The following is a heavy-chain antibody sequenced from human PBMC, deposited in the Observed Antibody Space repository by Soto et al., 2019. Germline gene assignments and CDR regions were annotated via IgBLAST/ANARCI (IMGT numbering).Heavy chain of an antibody. CDR2: IWYDGSNK. V-gene: IGHV3-33*01. Sequence: QVQLVESGGGVVQPGRSLRLSRAASGFTFSSYGMHWVRQAPGKGLEWVAVIWYDGSNKYYADSVKGRFTISRDNSKNTLYLQMNSLRAEDTAVYYCAREGRWLQLGGGFDYWGQGTLVTVSS. CDR1: GFTFSSYG. J-gene: IGHJ4*02. D-gene: IGHD5-12*01. CDR3: AREGRWLQLGGGFDY.